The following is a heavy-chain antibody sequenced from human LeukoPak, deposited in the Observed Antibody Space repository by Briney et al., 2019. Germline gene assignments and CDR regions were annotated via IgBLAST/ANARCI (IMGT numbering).Heavy chain of an antibody. CDR3: ARSLYGSGIDY. J-gene: IGHJ4*02. CDR1: GGSISSYY. V-gene: IGHV4-59*01. Sequence: SETLSLTCTVSGGSISSYYWSWIRQPPGKGLEWIGYIYYSGSTNYNPSLKSRVTISVDTSTNQFSLNLSSVTAAYTAVYYCARSLYGSGIDYWGQGTLVTVSS. CDR2: IYYSGST. D-gene: IGHD3-10*01.